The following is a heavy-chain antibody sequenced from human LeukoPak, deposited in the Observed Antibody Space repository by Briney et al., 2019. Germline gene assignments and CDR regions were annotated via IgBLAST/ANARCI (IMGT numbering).Heavy chain of an antibody. V-gene: IGHV4-59*01. CDR3: ARVLGSNGCSDY. J-gene: IGHJ4*02. CDR1: GGSISGYY. D-gene: IGHD6-19*01. CDR2: IYYTGST. Sequence: PSETLSLTCTVSGGSISGYYWSWIRQPPGKGLEWIGYIYYTGSTNYKPSLKSRVTISVDMSKNQFSLKLSSVTAADTAVYYCARVLGSNGCSDYWGQGALVTVSS.